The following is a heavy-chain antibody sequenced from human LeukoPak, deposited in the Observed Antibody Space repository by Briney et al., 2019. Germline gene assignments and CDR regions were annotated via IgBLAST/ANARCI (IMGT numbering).Heavy chain of an antibody. D-gene: IGHD2-21*02. J-gene: IGHJ5*02. CDR2: INPKGGGI. Sequence: GASVKVSCKASGYSFTDYYIHWARHAPGQGLEWMGWINPKGGGINYAPEFQGRVTMTRDTSITTAYMELSSLRSDDTAMYYCARDTCDGGDCFNWFDPWGQGTLVTVSS. V-gene: IGHV1-2*02. CDR3: ARDTCDGGDCFNWFDP. CDR1: GYSFTDYY.